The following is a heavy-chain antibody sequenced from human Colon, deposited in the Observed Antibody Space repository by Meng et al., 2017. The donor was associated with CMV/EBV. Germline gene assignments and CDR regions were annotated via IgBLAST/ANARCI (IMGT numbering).Heavy chain of an antibody. CDR1: GYTFTGYY. Sequence: SGYTFTGYYMHWVRQAPGQGLEWMGWINPNSGGTNYAQKFQGRVTMTRDTSITTAYMDLNSLTSDDTAIYYCARAGGVNITVPSGIRTWGRGTLVTVSS. CDR3: ARAGGVNITVPSGIRT. J-gene: IGHJ5*02. D-gene: IGHD1-20*01. V-gene: IGHV1-2*02. CDR2: INPNSGGT.